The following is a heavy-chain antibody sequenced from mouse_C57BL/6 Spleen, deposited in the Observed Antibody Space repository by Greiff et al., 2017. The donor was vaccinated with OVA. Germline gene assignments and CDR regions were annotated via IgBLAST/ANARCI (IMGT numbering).Heavy chain of an antibody. D-gene: IGHD1-1*01. CDR1: GYAFSSSW. Sequence: QVQLQQSGPELVKPGASVKISCKASGYAFSSSWMNWVKQRPGKGLEWIGRIYPGDGDTNYNGKFKGKATLTADKSSSTAYMQLSSLTSEDSAVYFCASSPQSSDVGAYWGQGTLVTVSA. V-gene: IGHV1-82*01. J-gene: IGHJ3*01. CDR2: IYPGDGDT. CDR3: ASSPQSSDVGAY.